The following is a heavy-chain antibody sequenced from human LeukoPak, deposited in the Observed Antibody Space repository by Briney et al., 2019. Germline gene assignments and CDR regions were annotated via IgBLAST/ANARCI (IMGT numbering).Heavy chain of an antibody. J-gene: IGHJ5*02. CDR1: GFIFSPYA. D-gene: IGHD2-15*01. V-gene: IGHV3-23*01. CDR2: IAGGDDR. Sequence: GGSLRLSCAASGFIFSPYAMSWVRQAPGKGLEWVAGIAGGDDRFYADSVKSRFSIFRDNSKNTVDLQMNSLKAEDTAVYYCTKGFCGGGTCYSGFSWGQGTLVTVSS. CDR3: TKGFCGGGTCYSGFS.